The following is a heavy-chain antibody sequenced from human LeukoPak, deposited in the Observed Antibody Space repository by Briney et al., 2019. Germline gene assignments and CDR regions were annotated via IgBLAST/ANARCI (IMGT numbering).Heavy chain of an antibody. V-gene: IGHV4-30-2*02. D-gene: IGHD3-16*01. Sequence: SQTLSLTCTVSGGSISSGGYYWSWIRQPPGKGLEWIGYIYHSGSTYYNPSLKSRVTISVDRSKNQFSLKLTSVTAADTAVYYCARSHLSWVGGVTPTAWFDPWGQGTLVTVSS. CDR3: ARSHLSWVGGVTPTAWFDP. J-gene: IGHJ5*02. CDR1: GGSISSGGYY. CDR2: IYHSGST.